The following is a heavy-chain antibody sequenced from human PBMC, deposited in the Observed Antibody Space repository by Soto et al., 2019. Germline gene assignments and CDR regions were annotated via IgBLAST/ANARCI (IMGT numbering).Heavy chain of an antibody. CDR2: IYYSGST. J-gene: IGHJ6*03. Sequence: PSETLSLTCTVSGGSISSYYWSWIRQPPGKGLEWIGYIYYSGSTNYNPSLKSRVTISVDTSKNQFSLKLSSVTAADTAVYYCARGSTVTTTKRLNYYYYYYMDVWGKGTTVTVSS. CDR1: GGSISSYY. D-gene: IGHD4-17*01. V-gene: IGHV4-59*01. CDR3: ARGSTVTTTKRLNYYYYYYMDV.